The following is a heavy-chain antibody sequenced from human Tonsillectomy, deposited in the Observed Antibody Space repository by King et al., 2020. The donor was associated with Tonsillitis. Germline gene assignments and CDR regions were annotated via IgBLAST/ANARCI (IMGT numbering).Heavy chain of an antibody. Sequence: VQLVESGGGLVQPGGSLRLSCAASGFTFSSYWMHWVRQAPGKGLVWVSRINSDGSSTSYADSVKGRLTISKDNAKNTLNLQMNSMRAEDTAVYYCARTSGYGGMDVWGQGTTVTVSS. CDR3: ARTSGYGGMDV. CDR2: INSDGSST. D-gene: IGHD5-12*01. J-gene: IGHJ6*02. V-gene: IGHV3-74*01. CDR1: GFTFSSYW.